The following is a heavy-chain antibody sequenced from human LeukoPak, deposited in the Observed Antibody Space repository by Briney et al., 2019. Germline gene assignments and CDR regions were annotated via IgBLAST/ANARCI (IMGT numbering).Heavy chain of an antibody. J-gene: IGHJ4*02. Sequence: PGGSLRLSCAASGFTLSSYGMHWVRQAPGKGLEWVAFIRYDGSNKYYADSVKGRFTISRDNSKNTLYLQMNSLRAEDTAVYYCAREDAAMVPYYFDYWGQGTLVTVSS. V-gene: IGHV3-30*02. CDR1: GFTLSSYG. D-gene: IGHD5-18*01. CDR3: AREDAAMVPYYFDY. CDR2: IRYDGSNK.